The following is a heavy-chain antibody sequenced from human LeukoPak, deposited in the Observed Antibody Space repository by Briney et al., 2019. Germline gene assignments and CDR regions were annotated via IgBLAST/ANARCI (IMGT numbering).Heavy chain of an antibody. CDR3: AKDRSTGFYYLDS. V-gene: IGHV3-23*01. D-gene: IGHD6-19*01. CDR2: VSGSGSLK. CDR1: GFTFTHHA. Sequence: SGGSLRLSCAGSGFTFTHHALSRVRQAPGKGLEWVSTVSGSGSLKFYADSVKGRFTIPRDNSENTLYLQMSGLSTEDTALYYCAKDRSTGFYYLDSWGQGTLVTVSS. J-gene: IGHJ4*02.